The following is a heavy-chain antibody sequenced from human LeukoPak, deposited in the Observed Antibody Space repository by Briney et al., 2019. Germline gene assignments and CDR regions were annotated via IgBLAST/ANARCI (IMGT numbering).Heavy chain of an antibody. CDR2: IYTSGST. D-gene: IGHD5-18*01. Sequence: SETLSLTCTVSGGSISSCYWSWIRQPAGKGLEWIGRIYTSGSTNYNPSLKSRVTMSVDTSKNQFSLKLSSVTAADTAVYYCAREVAQGRYSNFDYWGQGTLVTVSS. CDR1: GGSISSCY. J-gene: IGHJ4*02. CDR3: AREVAQGRYSNFDY. V-gene: IGHV4-4*07.